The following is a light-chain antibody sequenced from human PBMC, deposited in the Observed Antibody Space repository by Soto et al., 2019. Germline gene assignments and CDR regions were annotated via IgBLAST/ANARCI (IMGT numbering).Light chain of an antibody. CDR3: QQYNNWPPLT. Sequence: MTQSPATLSVSPEERATLSCRASQFIGSNLAWYQQKPGEAPRLLMYDASSRATGIPARFSGSGSGTEFALTISSLQSEDFAIYYCQQYNNWPPLTFGGGTKVEIK. CDR2: DAS. V-gene: IGKV3-15*01. CDR1: QFIGSN. J-gene: IGKJ4*01.